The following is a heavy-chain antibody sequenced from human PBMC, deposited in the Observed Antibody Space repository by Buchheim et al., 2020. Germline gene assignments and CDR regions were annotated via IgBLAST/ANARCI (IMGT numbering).Heavy chain of an antibody. D-gene: IGHD1-26*01. V-gene: IGHV3-30*03. CDR2: ISYSGNNN. J-gene: IGHJ4*02. Sequence: QEELVESGGGVVHPGSSLRLSCAVAGFAFSTFGMHWVRQAPGKGLEWVAAISYSGNNNFYAESVKGRFTISRANFKNTLHLLMNSLRTEDTAVYYCARGSPKWTPHYVDSWGQGTL. CDR1: GFAFSTFG. CDR3: ARGSPKWTPHYVDS.